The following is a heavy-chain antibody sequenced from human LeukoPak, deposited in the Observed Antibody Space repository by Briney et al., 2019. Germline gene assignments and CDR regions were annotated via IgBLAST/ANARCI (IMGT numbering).Heavy chain of an antibody. CDR1: GFTFSNYG. Sequence: PGGTQRLSCAASGFTFSNYGMNWVRQAPGKGLEWVSGITGSGGSKYYADSVKGRFTISRDNSKNTLYLQMNSLRVEDTAVYYCARQGYTYGYLYWGQGTLVTVSS. J-gene: IGHJ4*02. CDR3: ARQGYTYGYLY. CDR2: ITGSGGSK. D-gene: IGHD5-18*01. V-gene: IGHV3-23*01.